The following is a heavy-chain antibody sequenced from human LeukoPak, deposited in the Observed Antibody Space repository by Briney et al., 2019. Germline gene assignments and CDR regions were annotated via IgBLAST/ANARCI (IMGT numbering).Heavy chain of an antibody. D-gene: IGHD1-26*01. V-gene: IGHV3-9*01. CDR2: ISWNSDSK. CDR1: GFIFGDYA. Sequence: GRSLRLSCAASGFIFGDYAMHWVRQAPGKGLEWVSGISWNSDSKAYADSVKGRFTISRDNAKNSLYLQMNSLRVEDTALCYCAKDRYSGSYADASDIWGQGTMVTVSP. J-gene: IGHJ3*02. CDR3: AKDRYSGSYADASDI.